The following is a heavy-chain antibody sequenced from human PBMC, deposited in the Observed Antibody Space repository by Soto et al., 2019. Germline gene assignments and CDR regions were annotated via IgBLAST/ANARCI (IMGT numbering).Heavy chain of an antibody. V-gene: IGHV3-7*03. CDR2: IKHDTSEA. J-gene: IGHJ4*02. CDR3: ARDGLLFSGPYRPSRFDY. Sequence: EVQLVESGGTLVQPGRSLRLSCAASGFKFSNYWMSWVRQAPGKGLEWVGNIKHDTSEAHHADSVKGRFTITRDNIKNFLFLQMNGLRADDTASYYCARDGLLFSGPYRPSRFDYWGLGTLVTVSS. D-gene: IGHD3-16*02. CDR1: GFKFSNYW.